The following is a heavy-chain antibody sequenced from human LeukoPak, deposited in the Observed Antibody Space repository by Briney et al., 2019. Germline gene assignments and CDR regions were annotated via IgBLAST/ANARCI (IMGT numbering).Heavy chain of an antibody. CDR1: GYTFTSYD. CDR3: AKDVIKGSPLWVDYFDY. CDR2: MNPNSGNT. Sequence: GASVKVSCKASGYTFTSYDINWVRQATGQGLEWMGWMNPNSGNTGYAQKFQGRVTMTRNTSISTAYMELSSLRSEDTAVYYCAKDVIKGSPLWVDYFDYWGQGTLVTVSS. V-gene: IGHV1-8*01. D-gene: IGHD5-18*01. J-gene: IGHJ4*02.